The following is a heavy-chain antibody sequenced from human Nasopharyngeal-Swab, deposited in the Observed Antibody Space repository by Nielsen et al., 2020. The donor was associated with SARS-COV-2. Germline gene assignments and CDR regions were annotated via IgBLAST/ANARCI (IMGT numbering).Heavy chain of an antibody. J-gene: IGHJ6*02. Sequence: GESLKISCAASGFTFSSYSMNWVRQAPGKGLEWVSSISSSSSYIYYADSVKGRFTISRDNAKNSLYLQMNSLRDEDTAVYYCARGATSSGYDPYYYYGMDVWGQGTTVTVSS. CDR1: GFTFSSYS. D-gene: IGHD5-12*01. CDR3: ARGATSSGYDPYYYYGMDV. V-gene: IGHV3-21*01. CDR2: ISSSSSYI.